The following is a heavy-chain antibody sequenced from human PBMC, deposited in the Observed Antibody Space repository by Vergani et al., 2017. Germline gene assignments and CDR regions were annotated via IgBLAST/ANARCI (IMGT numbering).Heavy chain of an antibody. D-gene: IGHD3-9*01. V-gene: IGHV3-74*03. Sequence: DVHLAESGGGFFQPGGSLRLSCSASGFSFNSYWMHWVRQVPGKGLLWVSRIKSEGSITAYADSVKGRFTISRDNAQNTLYLQMNSLRVEDTGVYYCARARCIETGYMSNWRDSWVQGTLVTVSS. J-gene: IGHJ5*01. CDR3: ARARCIETGYMSNWRDS. CDR1: GFSFNSYW. CDR2: IKSEGSIT.